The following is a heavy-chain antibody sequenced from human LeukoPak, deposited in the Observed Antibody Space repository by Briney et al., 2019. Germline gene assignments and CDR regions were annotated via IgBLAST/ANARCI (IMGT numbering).Heavy chain of an antibody. CDR2: INWNGGST. Sequence: PGGSLRLSCAASGFTFDDYGMTWVRQAPGKGLGWVPTINWNGGSTGYADSVKGRFTISRDNAKNSLYLQMNSLRAEDTALYYCARESRQDGMDVWGQGTTVTVSS. V-gene: IGHV3-20*04. J-gene: IGHJ6*02. CDR3: ARESRQDGMDV. CDR1: GFTFDDYG.